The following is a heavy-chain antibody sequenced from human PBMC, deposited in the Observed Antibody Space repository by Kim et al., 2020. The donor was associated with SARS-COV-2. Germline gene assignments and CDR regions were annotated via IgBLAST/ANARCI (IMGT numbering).Heavy chain of an antibody. CDR3: ARDWVWELLCAFDI. V-gene: IGHV3-30-3*01. Sequence: GGSLRLSCAASGFTFSSYAMHWVRQAPGKGLEWVAVISYDGSNKYYADSVKGRFTISRDNSKNTLYLQMNSLRAEDTAVYYCARDWVWELLCAFDIWGQGTMVTVSS. J-gene: IGHJ3*02. CDR1: GFTFSSYA. D-gene: IGHD1-26*01. CDR2: ISYDGSNK.